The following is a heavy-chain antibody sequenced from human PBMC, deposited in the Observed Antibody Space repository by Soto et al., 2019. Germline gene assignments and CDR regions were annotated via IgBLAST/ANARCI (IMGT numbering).Heavy chain of an antibody. Sequence: ASVKVSCKASGYIFPNYGLSWVRQAPGQGLEWMGWISVSSGHTECTQKFQDRLIMTTDTSTSTAYMQLRSLTSDDTAVYYCARGWGHTSGDLDYWGRGTLVTVSS. J-gene: IGHJ4*02. D-gene: IGHD6-19*01. CDR2: ISVSSGHT. CDR3: ARGWGHTSGDLDY. V-gene: IGHV1-18*04. CDR1: GYIFPNYG.